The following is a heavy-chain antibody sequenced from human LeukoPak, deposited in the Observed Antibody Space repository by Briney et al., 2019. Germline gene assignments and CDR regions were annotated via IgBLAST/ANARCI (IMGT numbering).Heavy chain of an antibody. CDR1: GGSISSYY. V-gene: IGHV4-59*08. CDR3: ARHAWTYYYGSGVLDY. J-gene: IGHJ4*02. Sequence: SETLSLTCTVSGGSISSYYWSWLRQPPGKGLEWIGYIYYSGSTNYNPSLKSRVTISVDTSKNQFSLKLSSVTAADTAVYYCARHAWTYYYGSGVLDYWGQGTLVTVSS. CDR2: IYYSGST. D-gene: IGHD3-10*01.